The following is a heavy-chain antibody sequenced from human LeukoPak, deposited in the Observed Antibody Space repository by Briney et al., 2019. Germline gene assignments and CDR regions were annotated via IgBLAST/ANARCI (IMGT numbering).Heavy chain of an antibody. J-gene: IGHJ4*02. CDR2: INWNGGST. Sequence: PGGSLRLSCEDSGFSFDDYGMNWVRQVPGGRPEWVSHINWNGGSTAYADSVKGRVTISRDNDKSSLSLQMNSLRAEDTALYYCARGSFSGGNSPYYFDFWGQGILVTVSS. CDR1: GFSFDDYG. V-gene: IGHV3-20*04. D-gene: IGHD2-15*01. CDR3: ARGSFSGGNSPYYFDF.